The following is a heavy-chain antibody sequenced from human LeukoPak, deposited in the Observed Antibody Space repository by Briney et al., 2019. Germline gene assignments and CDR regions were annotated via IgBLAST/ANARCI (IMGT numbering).Heavy chain of an antibody. D-gene: IGHD2-21*02. CDR3: ARAGAPATASYFDY. V-gene: IGHV1-69*05. CDR2: IIPIFGTA. CDR1: GGTFSSYA. J-gene: IGHJ4*02. Sequence: ASVKVSCKASGGTFSSYAISWVRQAPGQGLEWMGGIIPIFGTANYAQKFQGRVTITTDESTSTAYMELSSLRSEDTAVYYCARAGAPATASYFDYWGQGTLVTVSS.